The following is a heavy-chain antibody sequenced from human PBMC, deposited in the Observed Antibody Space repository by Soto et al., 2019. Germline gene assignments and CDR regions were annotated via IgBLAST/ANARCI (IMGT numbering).Heavy chain of an antibody. CDR3: ARGGYRSGYHY. Sequence: QVQLLXXXXEVKEPGASVKVSCKASGYXXXXFDISWVRQAPGQALEWVRRPTNPHTHTNYAQKLQGRVTMTTDTSTTTAYMELRRLRSDDPAIYYCARGGYRSGYHYWGQGTLVTASS. D-gene: IGHD3-22*01. V-gene: IGHV1-18*04. CDR2: PTNPHTHT. CDR1: GYXXXXFD. J-gene: IGHJ4*02.